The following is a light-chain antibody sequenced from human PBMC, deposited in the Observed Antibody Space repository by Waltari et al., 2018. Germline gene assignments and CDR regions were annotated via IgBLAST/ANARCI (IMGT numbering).Light chain of an antibody. J-gene: IGLJ2*01. CDR2: SNN. V-gene: IGLV1-44*01. Sequence: QSVLTQPPSAPGTPAQRVSRSRSVTSSNSATNTVNWYPQLPGTAPKLLIYSNNQRPSGVPDRFSGSKSGTSASLAISGLLSEDEADYYCAAWDDSLNGVIFGGGTKLTVL. CDR3: AAWDDSLNGVI. CDR1: SSNSATNT.